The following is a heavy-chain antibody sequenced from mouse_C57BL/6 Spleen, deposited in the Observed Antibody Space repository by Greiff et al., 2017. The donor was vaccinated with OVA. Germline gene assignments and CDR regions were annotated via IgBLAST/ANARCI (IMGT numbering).Heavy chain of an antibody. CDR1: GYTFTSYW. Sequence: QVQLQQPGAELVKPGASVKMSCKASGYTFTSYWITWVKQRPGQGLEWIGDIYPGSGSTNYNEKFKSKATLPVDTSSSTAYMQLRSLTSEDSAVEYCAREGDYDGAMDYWGQGTSVTVSS. V-gene: IGHV1-55*01. CDR3: AREGDYDGAMDY. D-gene: IGHD2-4*01. CDR2: IYPGSGST. J-gene: IGHJ4*01.